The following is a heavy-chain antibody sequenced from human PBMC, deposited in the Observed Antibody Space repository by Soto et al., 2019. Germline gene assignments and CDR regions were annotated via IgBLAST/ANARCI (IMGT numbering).Heavy chain of an antibody. CDR1: GGSFSGYY. J-gene: IGHJ4*02. CDR2: INHDGIT. D-gene: IGHD2-15*01. Sequence: QVQLQQWGAGLLKPSETLSLTCAISGGSFSGYYWSWIRQPPGKGLEWIGEINHDGITNYNPSLKSRVTISLDTSKNQFSLKLTSVTAADTAVYYCAGRYCTSGSCYRPWGQGTLVTVSS. CDR3: AGRYCTSGSCYRP. V-gene: IGHV4-34*01.